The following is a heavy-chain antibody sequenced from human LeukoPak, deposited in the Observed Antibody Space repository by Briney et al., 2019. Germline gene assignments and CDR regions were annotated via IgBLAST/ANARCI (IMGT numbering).Heavy chain of an antibody. CDR3: AREGNGDYSFDY. V-gene: IGHV1-69*05. D-gene: IGHD4-17*01. J-gene: IGHJ4*02. CDR1: GGTFSSYA. CDR2: IIPIFGTA. Sequence: ASVKVSCKASGGTFSSYAISWVRQAPGQGLEWMGGIIPIFGTANYAQKFQGRVTITRDTSASTAYMELSSLRSEDMAVYYCAREGNGDYSFDYWGQGTLVTVSS.